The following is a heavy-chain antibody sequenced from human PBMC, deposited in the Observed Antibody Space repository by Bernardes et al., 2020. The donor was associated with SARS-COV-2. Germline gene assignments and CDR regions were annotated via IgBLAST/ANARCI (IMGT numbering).Heavy chain of an antibody. J-gene: IGHJ4*02. D-gene: IGHD6-19*01. Sequence: ETLSLTCTVSGASVSNFYWSWIRQPPGKGLEWIGYMYNSGSNYNPSLKSRVTMSSDTSKSQFSLNLSSVTAADTAVYYCAGQWLVGNHPFDYWGQGTLVTVSS. CDR3: AGQWLVGNHPFDY. CDR2: MYNSGS. CDR1: GASVSNFY. V-gene: IGHV4-59*02.